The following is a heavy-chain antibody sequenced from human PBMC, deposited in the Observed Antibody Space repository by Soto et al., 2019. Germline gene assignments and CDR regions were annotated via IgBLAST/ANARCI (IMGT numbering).Heavy chain of an antibody. D-gene: IGHD5-18*01. V-gene: IGHV3-74*03. J-gene: IGHJ4*02. CDR3: ARGYSYGYFDY. Sequence: EVQLVESGGGLVQPGGSLRLSCAASGFTFSNFWMHWVRQAPGKGLVWVSRIDSDGSGAMYADSVKGRLTISRDNAKSTLFLQMNSLRAEDTAVYYCARGYSYGYFDYWGQGTLVTVSS. CDR1: GFTFSNFW. CDR2: IDSDGSGA.